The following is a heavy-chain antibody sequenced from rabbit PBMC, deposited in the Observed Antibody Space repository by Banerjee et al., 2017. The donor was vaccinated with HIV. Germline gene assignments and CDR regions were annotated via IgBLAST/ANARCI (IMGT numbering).Heavy chain of an antibody. Sequence: QEQLVESRGGLVKPGGSLTLTCTASGFSFSSYYYMCWVRQAPGKGLEWIGCIYTGSSGTYYASWAKGRFTISKTSSTTVTLQMTSLTAADKATYFCARGAATSYYSGVTWLDLWGQGTLVTVS. J-gene: IGHJ3*01. CDR2: IYTGSSGT. CDR3: ARGAATSYYSGVTWLDL. CDR1: GFSFSSYYY. D-gene: IGHD8-1*01. V-gene: IGHV1S45*01.